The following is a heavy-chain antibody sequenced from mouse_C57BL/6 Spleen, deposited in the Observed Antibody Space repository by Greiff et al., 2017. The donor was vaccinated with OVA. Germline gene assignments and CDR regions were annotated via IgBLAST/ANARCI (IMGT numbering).Heavy chain of an antibody. CDR1: GYTFTSYW. Sequence: VKLQQPGAELVMPGASVKLSCKASGYTFTSYWMHWVKQRPGQGLEWIGEIDPSDSYTNYNQKFKGKSTLTVDKSSSTAYMQLSSLTSEDSAVYYCARRERDYFDYWGQGTTLTVSS. J-gene: IGHJ2*01. CDR3: ARRERDYFDY. V-gene: IGHV1-69*01. CDR2: IDPSDSYT.